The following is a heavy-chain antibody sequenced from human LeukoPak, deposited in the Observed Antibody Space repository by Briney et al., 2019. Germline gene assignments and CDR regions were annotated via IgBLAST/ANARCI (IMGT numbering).Heavy chain of an antibody. CDR1: GFTFSSYS. D-gene: IGHD6-13*01. J-gene: IGHJ6*03. CDR3: ARAAIAAARIYYYMDV. CDR2: ISTSSSYI. V-gene: IGHV3-21*01. Sequence: GGSLRLSCAASGFTFSSYSMNWVRQAPGKGLEWVSFISTSSSYIHNADSVKGRFTISRDNTENSLYLQMNSLRAEDTAVYYCARAAIAAARIYYYMDVWGKGTTVTVSS.